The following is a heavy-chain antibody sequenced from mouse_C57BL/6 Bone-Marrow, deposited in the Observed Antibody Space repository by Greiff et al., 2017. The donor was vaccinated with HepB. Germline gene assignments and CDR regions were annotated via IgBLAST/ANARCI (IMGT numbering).Heavy chain of an antibody. CDR3: ARDAAWYFDV. J-gene: IGHJ1*03. CDR1: GFTFSDFY. V-gene: IGHV7-1*01. CDR2: SRNKANDNTT. Sequence: EVKVVESGGGLVQSGRSLRLSCATSGFTFSDFYMEWVRQAPGKGLEWIAASRNKANDNTTEYSSSVKGRFIVSRDTSQTILYLQMNALRAEDTAIYYCARDAAWYFDVWGTGTTVTVSS.